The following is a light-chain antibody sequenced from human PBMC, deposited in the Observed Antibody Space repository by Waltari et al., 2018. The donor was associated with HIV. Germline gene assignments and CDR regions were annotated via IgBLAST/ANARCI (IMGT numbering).Light chain of an antibody. V-gene: IGLV3-1*01. Sequence: YGLTQAPSVSVSPGQTAYISCSGDELGDKYASWYQHKPGQSPVLGSYQDNKRPSGIPERFSGSNSGNTATLTISGTQAMDEADYYCQAWDKTVVFGGGTKLTV. CDR3: QAWDKTVV. J-gene: IGLJ2*01. CDR1: ELGDKY. CDR2: QDN.